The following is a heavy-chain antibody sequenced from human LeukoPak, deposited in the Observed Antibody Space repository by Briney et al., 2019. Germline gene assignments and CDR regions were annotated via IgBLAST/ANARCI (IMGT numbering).Heavy chain of an antibody. CDR3: AKDRFRRQSSGKPLDY. D-gene: IGHD3-22*01. CDR1: GLTFSIYA. J-gene: IGHJ4*01. Sequence: PGGSLRLSCAASGLTFSIYAMSWVRQAPGKGLEWVAGISGSGESIHYVASVKGRFTISRDNSKNTLYLQMNGLRAEDTALYYCAKDRFRRQSSGKPLDYWGQEPWSPSPQ. V-gene: IGHV3-23*01. CDR2: ISGSGESI.